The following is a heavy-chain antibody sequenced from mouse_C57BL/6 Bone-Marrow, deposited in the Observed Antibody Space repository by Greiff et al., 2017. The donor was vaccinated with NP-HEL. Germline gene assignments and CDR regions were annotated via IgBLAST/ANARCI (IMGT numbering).Heavy chain of an antibody. Sequence: QVQLQQPGTELVKPGASVKLSCKASGYTFTSYCMHWVKQRPGQGLEWIGNINPSNGGTNYTQKFKGKATLTVDKSSSTAYMQLSSLTSEDSAVYYCASPYDYDEGWFAYWGQGTLVTVSA. CDR1: GYTFTSYC. D-gene: IGHD2-4*01. J-gene: IGHJ3*01. CDR2: INPSNGGT. V-gene: IGHV1-53*01. CDR3: ASPYDYDEGWFAY.